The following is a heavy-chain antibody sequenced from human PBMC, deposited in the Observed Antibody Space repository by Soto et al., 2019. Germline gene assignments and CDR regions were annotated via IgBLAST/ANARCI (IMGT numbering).Heavy chain of an antibody. J-gene: IGHJ6*02. CDR3: ARELSAVYYSYGMDV. Sequence: QVQLVQSGAEVKKPGASVKVSCKASGYTFTSYDINWVRQATGQGLEWMGWMNPNSGNTGYAQKLQGRVPMTSYTSISTAYMELSSLGSEDTAVYYCARELSAVYYSYGMDVWGQGPTVTVSS. V-gene: IGHV1-8*01. CDR2: MNPNSGNT. CDR1: GYTFTSYD. D-gene: IGHD1-7*01.